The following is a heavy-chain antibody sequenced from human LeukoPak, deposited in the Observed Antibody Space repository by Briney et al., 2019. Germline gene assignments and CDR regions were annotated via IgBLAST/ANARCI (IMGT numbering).Heavy chain of an antibody. CDR3: AKDLSTIESG. CDR1: GFTFSSYA. V-gene: IGHV3-30*04. J-gene: IGHJ4*02. Sequence: GGSLRLSCAASGFTFSSYAMHWVRQAPGQAPGKGLEWVAVISYDGSNKYYADSVKGRFTISRDNSKNTLYLQMNSLRAEDTAVYSCAKDLSTIESGWGQGTLVTVSS. D-gene: IGHD2/OR15-2a*01. CDR2: ISYDGSNK.